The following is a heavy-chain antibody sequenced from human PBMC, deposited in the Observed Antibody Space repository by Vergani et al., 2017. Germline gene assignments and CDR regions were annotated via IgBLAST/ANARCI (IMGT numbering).Heavy chain of an antibody. D-gene: IGHD6-13*01. CDR1: GGSLSRSNW. CDR2: IYHSGST. CDR3: ARDSGSSFYYFDY. J-gene: IGHJ4*02. V-gene: IGHV4-4*02. Sequence: QVQLQESGPGLVKPSGTLSLTCAVSGGSLSRSNWWSWVRQPPGKGLEWIGEIYHSGSTNYNPSLKSRVPISVDKSNNQFSLKLSAVTAADTAVYYCARDSGSSFYYFDYWGQGTLVTVSS.